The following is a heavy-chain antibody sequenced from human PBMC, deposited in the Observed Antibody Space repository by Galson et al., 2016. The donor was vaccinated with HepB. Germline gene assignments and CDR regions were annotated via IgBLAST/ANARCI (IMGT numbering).Heavy chain of an antibody. V-gene: IGHV5-51*01. D-gene: IGHD3-10*01. Sequence: QSGAEVKKPGESLKISCKGSGYSFSTYWIGWVRQMPGKGLEWMGTIYPGDSDTRYSPSSQGQVTISADKSISAAYLQWNSLKASDTAIYYCARRSSDALDIWGQGTMVTVSS. J-gene: IGHJ3*02. CDR3: ARRSSDALDI. CDR1: GYSFSTYW. CDR2: IYPGDSDT.